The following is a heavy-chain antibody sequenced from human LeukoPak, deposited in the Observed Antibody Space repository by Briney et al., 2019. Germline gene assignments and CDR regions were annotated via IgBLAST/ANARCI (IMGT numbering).Heavy chain of an antibody. CDR3: AREGNSGYYPY. Sequence: QTGGSLRLSCVASGLTFSSYPMHWVRQAPGKGLEWVAVISYDGSEKHYADPVKGRFTISRDNSKNTLYLQMSSLRAEDTAMYYCAREGNSGYYPYWGQGILVTVSS. J-gene: IGHJ4*02. V-gene: IGHV3-30-3*01. D-gene: IGHD3-22*01. CDR1: GLTFSSYP. CDR2: ISYDGSEK.